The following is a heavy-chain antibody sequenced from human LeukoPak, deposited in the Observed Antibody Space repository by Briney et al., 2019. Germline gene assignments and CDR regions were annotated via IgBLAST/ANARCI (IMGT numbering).Heavy chain of an antibody. D-gene: IGHD1-26*01. CDR1: GFTFSICS. J-gene: IGHJ3*02. Sequence: GGSLSLSCEASGFTFSICSMNWVRQAPGKGLEWVSSMSANSFSIHYGESVNGRFTISRDNAKHSLHLQNNSLRVEDTGIYYCAREAPWDEAFDICGQGTMVTVSS. CDR3: AREAPWDEAFDI. CDR2: MSANSFSI. V-gene: IGHV3-21*01.